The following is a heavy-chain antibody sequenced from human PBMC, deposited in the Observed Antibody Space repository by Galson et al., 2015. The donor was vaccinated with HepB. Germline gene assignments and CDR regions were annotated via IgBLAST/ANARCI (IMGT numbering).Heavy chain of an antibody. CDR2: ISYGGSNK. D-gene: IGHD4-23*01. J-gene: IGHJ6*02. CDR1: GFTFSSYG. Sequence: SLRLSCAASGFTFSSYGMHWVRQAPGKGLEWVAVISYGGSNKYYADSVKGRFTISRDNSKNTLYLQMNSLRAEDTAVYYCAEARRPYGGKEIYYYYGMDVWGQGTTVTVSS. V-gene: IGHV3-30*18. CDR3: AEARRPYGGKEIYYYYGMDV.